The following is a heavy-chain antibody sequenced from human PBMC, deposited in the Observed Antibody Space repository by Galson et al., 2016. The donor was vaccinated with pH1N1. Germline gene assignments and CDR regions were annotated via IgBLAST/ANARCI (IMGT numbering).Heavy chain of an antibody. V-gene: IGHV3-21*01. Sequence: SLRLSCAASGFTFSRYSMNWVRQAPGKGLEWVSSISSSGSYIYYADSVKGRFTISRDNAKNSLYLQMNSLRAEDTAVYYCARDQAIELSDAFDIWGQGTMVTVSS. D-gene: IGHD1-7*01. J-gene: IGHJ3*02. CDR1: GFTFSRYS. CDR3: ARDQAIELSDAFDI. CDR2: ISSSGSYI.